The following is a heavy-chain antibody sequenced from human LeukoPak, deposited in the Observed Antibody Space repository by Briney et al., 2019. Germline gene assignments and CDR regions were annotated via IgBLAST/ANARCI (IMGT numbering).Heavy chain of an antibody. CDR1: GFSFSSSW. Sequence: GGSLRLSCAASGFSFSSSWMHWVRQAPGTGLVWVSRINSDGSTTNYADSVKGRFTISRDNAMSTLYLQMNSLRAEDTAVYYCARDFGPYGLDVWGQGTTVTVSS. CDR3: ARDFGPYGLDV. V-gene: IGHV3-74*01. D-gene: IGHD3-16*01. CDR2: INSDGSTT. J-gene: IGHJ6*02.